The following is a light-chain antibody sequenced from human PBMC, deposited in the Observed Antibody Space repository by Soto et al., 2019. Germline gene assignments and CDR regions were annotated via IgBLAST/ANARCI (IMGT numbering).Light chain of an antibody. V-gene: IGKV3-15*01. CDR3: QQYNQWPLFT. Sequence: EIVMTQSPVTLSVSPGERATLSCRASQSVSSNVAWYQQRPGQAPRLLIYATSTRATGIPARFSGSGSGTEFTLTISSLQSEDFAFYYCQQYNQWPLFTFGPGTKVDI. CDR1: QSVSSN. J-gene: IGKJ3*01. CDR2: ATS.